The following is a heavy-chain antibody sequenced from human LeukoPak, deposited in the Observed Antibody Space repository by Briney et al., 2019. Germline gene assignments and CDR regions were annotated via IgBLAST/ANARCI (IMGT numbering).Heavy chain of an antibody. V-gene: IGHV3-9*01. CDR3: AKEFYYSEGAFDI. CDR2: ISWNSDSI. CDR1: GFTFDDYA. D-gene: IGHD2-21*01. J-gene: IGHJ3*02. Sequence: PGGSLRLSCAASGFTFDDYAMHWVRQAPGKGLEWVSGISWNSDSIGYADSVKGRFTISRDNAKNSLYLQMNSLRAEDTALYYCAKEFYYSEGAFDIWGQGTMVTVSS.